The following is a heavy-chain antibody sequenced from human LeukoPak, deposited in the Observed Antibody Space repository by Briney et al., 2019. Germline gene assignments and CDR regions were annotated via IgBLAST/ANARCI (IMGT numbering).Heavy chain of an antibody. CDR1: EFTFSTYN. D-gene: IGHD3-3*01. J-gene: IGHJ4*02. CDR2: ISFSSGTT. Sequence: GGSLRLSCAASEFTFSTYNMNWVRQAPGRGLEWVSSISFSSGTTCYADSVKGRFTISRDNAKNSLSLQMNSLRAEDTAVYYCARAPRYDFWSGSYFDYWGQGTLVTVSS. CDR3: ARAPRYDFWSGSYFDY. V-gene: IGHV3-48*01.